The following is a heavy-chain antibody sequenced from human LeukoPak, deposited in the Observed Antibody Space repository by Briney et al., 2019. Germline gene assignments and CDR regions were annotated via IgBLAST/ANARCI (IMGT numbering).Heavy chain of an antibody. CDR2: ISGSGGST. J-gene: IGHJ4*02. V-gene: IGHV3-23*01. Sequence: GGSLRLSCTASGVTFGDYPTTWVRQAPGKGLEWVSAISGSGGSTYYADSVKGRFTISRDNSKNTLYLQMNSLRAEDTAVYYCAKGPDWGQGTLVAVSS. CDR3: AKGPD. CDR1: GVTFGDYP. D-gene: IGHD1-14*01.